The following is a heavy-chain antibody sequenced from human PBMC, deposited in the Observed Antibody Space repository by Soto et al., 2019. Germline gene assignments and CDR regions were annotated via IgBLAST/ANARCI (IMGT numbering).Heavy chain of an antibody. J-gene: IGHJ4*02. CDR2: IYWNDDE. V-gene: IGHV2-5*01. CDR1: GFSLSTSGVG. D-gene: IGHD6-13*01. CDR3: VDILDSSSPGY. Sequence: QITLKESGPTLVKPTQTLTLTCTFSGFSLSTSGVGVGWIRQPPGKALEWLALIYWNDDERYSPSLKSRLTITKDTSKNQVVLTMTNMDPVDTATYYCVDILDSSSPGYWGQGTLVTVSS.